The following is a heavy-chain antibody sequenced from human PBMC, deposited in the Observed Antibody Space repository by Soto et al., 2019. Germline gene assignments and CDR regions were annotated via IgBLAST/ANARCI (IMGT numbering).Heavy chain of an antibody. Sequence: PSETLSLTCTVSGDSISSGGYYWNWIRQHPGKGLEWIGNTYYSGSTHYNPSLKSRLIISVDTSKNHFSLKLRSVTAADTAVYYCARASGYIDNGPFDYWGLGTLVTVSS. CDR3: ARASGYIDNGPFDY. D-gene: IGHD5-12*01. CDR1: GDSISSGGYY. CDR2: TYYSGST. J-gene: IGHJ4*02. V-gene: IGHV4-31*03.